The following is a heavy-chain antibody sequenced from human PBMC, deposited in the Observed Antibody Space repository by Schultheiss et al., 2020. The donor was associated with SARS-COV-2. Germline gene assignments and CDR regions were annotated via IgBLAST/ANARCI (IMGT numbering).Heavy chain of an antibody. D-gene: IGHD3-16*01. CDR2: ISYSSDTT. J-gene: IGHJ6*02. CDR1: GFTFTSYA. Sequence: GESLKISCAASGFTFTSYAMSWVRQAPGKGLEWVSTISYSSDTTYYADSVQGRFTISRDNSKNTLYLQMNSLRAEDTAVYSCARSLGAYYYYGMDVWGQGTTVTVSS. V-gene: IGHV3-23*01. CDR3: ARSLGAYYYYGMDV.